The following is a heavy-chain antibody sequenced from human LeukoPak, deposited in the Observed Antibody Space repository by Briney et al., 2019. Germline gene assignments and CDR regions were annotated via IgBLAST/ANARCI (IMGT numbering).Heavy chain of an antibody. CDR2: INPNSGGT. Sequence: GASVKVSCKASGYTFTGYYMHWVRQAPGQGLEWMGWINPNSGGTNYAQKFQGRVTMTRDTSISTAYMELARLRSDDTAVYYCARDLASCGGDCLNWYFDLWGRGTLVTVSS. D-gene: IGHD2-21*01. CDR1: GYTFTGYY. J-gene: IGHJ2*01. CDR3: ARDLASCGGDCLNWYFDL. V-gene: IGHV1-2*02.